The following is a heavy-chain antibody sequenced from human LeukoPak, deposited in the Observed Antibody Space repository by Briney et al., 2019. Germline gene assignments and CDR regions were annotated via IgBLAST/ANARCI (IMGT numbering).Heavy chain of an antibody. CDR3: AREVRFD. D-gene: IGHD3-3*01. Sequence: GQGLEWMGWINPKSGGTNYAQKFQGRVTMTRDTSISTAYMELSRLRSDDTAVYYCAREVRFDWGQGTLVTVSS. V-gene: IGHV1-2*02. CDR2: INPKSGGT. J-gene: IGHJ4*02.